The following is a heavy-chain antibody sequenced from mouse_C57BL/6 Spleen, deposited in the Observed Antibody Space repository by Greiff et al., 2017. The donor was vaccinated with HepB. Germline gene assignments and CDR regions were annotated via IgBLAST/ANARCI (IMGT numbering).Heavy chain of an antibody. CDR3: TRGITTVYAMDY. CDR2: ISSGGDYI. Sequence: EVHLVESGEGLVKPGGSLKLSCAASGFTFSSYAMSWVRQTPEKRLEWVAYISSGGDYIYYADTVKGRFTISRDNARNTLYLQMSSLKSEDTAMYYCTRGITTVYAMDYWGQGTSVTVSS. J-gene: IGHJ4*01. CDR1: GFTFSSYA. V-gene: IGHV5-9-1*02. D-gene: IGHD1-1*01.